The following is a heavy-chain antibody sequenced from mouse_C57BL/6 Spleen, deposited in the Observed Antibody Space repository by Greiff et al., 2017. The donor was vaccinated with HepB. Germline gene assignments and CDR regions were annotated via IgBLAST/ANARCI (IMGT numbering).Heavy chain of an antibody. CDR2: INPNNGGT. J-gene: IGHJ3*01. Sequence: VQLQQSGPELVKPGASVKIPCKASGYTFTDYNMDWVKQSHGKGLEWIGDINPNNGGTNYNQKFKGKATLTVDKSSSTAFMELRSLTSEDTAVYYCARDEGGRVAYWGQGTLVTVSA. CDR1: GYTFTDYN. V-gene: IGHV1-18*01. CDR3: ARDEGGRVAY.